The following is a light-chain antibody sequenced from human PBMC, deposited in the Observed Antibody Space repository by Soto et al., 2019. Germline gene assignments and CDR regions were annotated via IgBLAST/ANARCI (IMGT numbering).Light chain of an antibody. V-gene: IGLV6-57*01. Sequence: NFMLTQPHSVSESPGKTVTISCTRTGGSIASNYVQWYQQRPGSSPTTVIFEDNQRRSGVPDQFSGAIDSSSNSASLTISGLKTDDEATYYCQSFYSTDQVFGGGTKLTVL. CDR3: QSFYSTDQV. CDR1: GGSIASNY. J-gene: IGLJ3*02. CDR2: EDN.